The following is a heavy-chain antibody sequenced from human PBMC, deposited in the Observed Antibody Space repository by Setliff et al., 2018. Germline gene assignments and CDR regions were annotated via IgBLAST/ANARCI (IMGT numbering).Heavy chain of an antibody. CDR1: GGTFRSYG. CDR3: AREGVDTRSSTDYRYYMDV. Sequence: SVKVSCKASGGTFRSYGISWVRQAPGQGLEWLGGTIPNFGTTNYAQEFQGRVTIITDESTSTAYMELSSLRFEDTAVYYCAREGVDTRSSTDYRYYMDVWGKGTTVTVSS. CDR2: TIPNFGTT. J-gene: IGHJ6*03. D-gene: IGHD5-18*01. V-gene: IGHV1-69*05.